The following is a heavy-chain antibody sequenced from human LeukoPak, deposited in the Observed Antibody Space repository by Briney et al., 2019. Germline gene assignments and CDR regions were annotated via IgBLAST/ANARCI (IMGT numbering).Heavy chain of an antibody. V-gene: IGHV3-7*01. D-gene: IGHD3-22*01. CDR2: IKQDGSEK. J-gene: IGHJ3*02. CDR1: GFTFSSYW. CDR3: AREDTYYYDNGAFDI. Sequence: PGGSLRLSCAASGFTFSSYWMSWVRQAPGKGLEWVANIKQDGSEKYYVDSVKGRFTISRDNAKNSLYLQMNSLRAEDTAVYYCAREDTYYYDNGAFDIWGQGTMVTVSS.